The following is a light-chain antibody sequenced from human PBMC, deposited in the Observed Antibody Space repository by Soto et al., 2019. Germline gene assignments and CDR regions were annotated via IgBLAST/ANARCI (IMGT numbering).Light chain of an antibody. V-gene: IGLV1-44*01. CDR3: AAWDDSLNGLLV. CDR2: SNN. CDR1: SSNIGSNT. Sequence: ALTQPPSASGTPGQRVTISCSGSSSNIGSNTVNWYQQLPGTAPKLLIYSNNQRPSGVPDRFSGSKSGTSASLAISGLQSEDEADYYCAAWDDSLNGLLVFGTGTKVTVL. J-gene: IGLJ1*01.